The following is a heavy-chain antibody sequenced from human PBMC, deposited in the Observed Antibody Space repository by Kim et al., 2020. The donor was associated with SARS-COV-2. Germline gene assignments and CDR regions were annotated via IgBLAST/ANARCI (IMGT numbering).Heavy chain of an antibody. CDR2: INPGGGST. Sequence: ASVKVSCKASGYTFTIYYMHWVRQAPGQGLEWMGIINPGGGSTNYAQRFQGRVTMTRDTSTSTVYMELSSLRSEDTAVYYCARGDYYDSGSYSSDAFYYYYGMDVWGQGTTVTVSS. CDR1: GYTFTIYY. J-gene: IGHJ6*02. V-gene: IGHV1-46*01. D-gene: IGHD3-10*01. CDR3: ARGDYYDSGSYSSDAFYYYYGMDV.